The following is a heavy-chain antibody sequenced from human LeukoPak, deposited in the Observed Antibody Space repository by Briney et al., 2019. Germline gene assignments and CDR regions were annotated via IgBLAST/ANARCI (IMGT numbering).Heavy chain of an antibody. CDR1: GFTFSSYA. J-gene: IGHJ5*02. CDR2: ISGSGGST. V-gene: IGHV3-23*01. Sequence: GGSLRLSCAASGFTFSSYAMSWVRQAPGKGLEWVSAISGSGGSTYYADSVKGRFTISRDNSKNTLYLQVNSLRAEDTAVYYCAKAGTILWFGESWGQGTLVTVSS. CDR3: AKAGTILWFGES. D-gene: IGHD3-10*01.